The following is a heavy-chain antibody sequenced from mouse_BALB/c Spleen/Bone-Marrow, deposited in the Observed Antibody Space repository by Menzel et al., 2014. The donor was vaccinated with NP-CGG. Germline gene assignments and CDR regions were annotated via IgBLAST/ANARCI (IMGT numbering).Heavy chain of an antibody. CDR3: VRWTTYPLMDY. CDR2: ISSAGST. CDR1: GFTFSNYA. J-gene: IGHJ4*01. D-gene: IGHD5-5*01. Sequence: EVQVVESGGDLVKPGGSLKLSYAASGFTFSNYAMSWVRQTPEKRLKWVASISSAGSTYYPDSVRGRFTISRDSARNILYLQMSSLRSEDSAMYYCVRWTTYPLMDYWGQGTSVTVSS. V-gene: IGHV5-6-5*01.